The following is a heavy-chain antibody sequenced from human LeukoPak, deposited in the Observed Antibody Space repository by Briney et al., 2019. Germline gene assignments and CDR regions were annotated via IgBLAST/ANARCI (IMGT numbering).Heavy chain of an antibody. V-gene: IGHV4-59*01. J-gene: IGHJ6*03. CDR3: ARVKDYYYMDV. CDR1: GGSISSYY. Sequence: SETLSLTCTVSGGSISSYYWSWIRQPPGKGLEWIGYMYYSGSTNYNPSLKSRVTISVDTSKNQCSLKLSSVTAADTAVYYCARVKDYYYMDVWGKGTTVTISS. CDR2: MYYSGST.